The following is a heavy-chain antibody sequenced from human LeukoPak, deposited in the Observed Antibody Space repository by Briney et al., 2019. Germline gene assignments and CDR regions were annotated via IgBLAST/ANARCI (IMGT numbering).Heavy chain of an antibody. Sequence: GGSLRLSCAASGFTFTTYGMHWVRQAPGKGLEWVAGIWSDGRNKYYADSVKGGFTISRDNSKNTLYLQMNSLRAEDTAVYYCARWGRDLDAFDIWGQGTMVTVSS. D-gene: IGHD3-16*01. CDR1: GFTFTTYG. CDR3: ARWGRDLDAFDI. J-gene: IGHJ3*02. CDR2: IWSDGRNK. V-gene: IGHV3-33*01.